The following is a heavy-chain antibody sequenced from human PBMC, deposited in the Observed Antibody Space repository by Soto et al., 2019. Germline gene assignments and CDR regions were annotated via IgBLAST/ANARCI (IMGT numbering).Heavy chain of an antibody. Sequence: SVKVSCKASGGTFSSYAISWVRQAPGQGLEWMGGIIPIFGTANYAQKFQGRVTITADESTSTAYMELSSLRSEDTAVYYCARGDAYDYVWGSYRYGPVLFDYWGQGTLVTVSS. V-gene: IGHV1-69*13. CDR3: ARGDAYDYVWGSYRYGPVLFDY. J-gene: IGHJ4*02. D-gene: IGHD3-16*02. CDR1: GGTFSSYA. CDR2: IIPIFGTA.